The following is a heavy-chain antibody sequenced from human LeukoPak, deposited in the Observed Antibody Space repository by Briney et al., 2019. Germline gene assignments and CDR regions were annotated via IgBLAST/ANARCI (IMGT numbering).Heavy chain of an antibody. CDR2: IYYSGST. Sequence: SETLSLTCTVSGGSISSYYWSWIRQPPGKGLEWIGYIYYSGSTNYNPSLKSRVTISVDTSKNQFSLKLSSVTAADTAVYYCARDRDSSGYYFSSPAFDIWGQGTMVTVSS. CDR3: ARDRDSSGYYFSSPAFDI. J-gene: IGHJ3*02. D-gene: IGHD3-22*01. CDR1: GGSISSYY. V-gene: IGHV4-59*01.